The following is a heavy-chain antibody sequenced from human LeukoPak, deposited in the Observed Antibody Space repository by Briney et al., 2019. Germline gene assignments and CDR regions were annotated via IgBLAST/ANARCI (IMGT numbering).Heavy chain of an antibody. CDR1: GGSITNYF. CDR2: IYASGSA. CDR3: ARDWGNV. Sequence: SETLSLTCTVSGGSITNYFWSWIRQPAGKRLEWIGRIYASGSANYNPSLESRVTMSIDTSMGQFSLTLTSVTAADTAVYFCARDWGNVWGQGTTVTVSS. D-gene: IGHD3-16*01. V-gene: IGHV4-4*07. J-gene: IGHJ6*02.